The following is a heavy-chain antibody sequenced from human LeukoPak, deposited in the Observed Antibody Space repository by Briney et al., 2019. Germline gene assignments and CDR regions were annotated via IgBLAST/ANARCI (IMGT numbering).Heavy chain of an antibody. J-gene: IGHJ4*02. V-gene: IGHV3-49*04. CDR3: TRAPHPRCSSSGCYLDS. CDR2: IQAKAYGGAT. Sequence: PGGSLRLSCSTSGFTFGDYAMSWVRQAPGKGLEWVGFIQAKAYGGATKYAASVNGRFSIWRDDSQSIANLQMNDLKTEVTAVYYCTRAPHPRCSSSGCYLDSWGQGTLVTVSS. D-gene: IGHD2-2*01. CDR1: GFTFGDYA.